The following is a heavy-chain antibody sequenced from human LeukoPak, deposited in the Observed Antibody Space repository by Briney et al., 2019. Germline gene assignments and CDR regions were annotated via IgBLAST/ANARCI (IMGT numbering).Heavy chain of an antibody. CDR1: GYTFTSYG. D-gene: IGHD6-13*01. CDR3: ARSYSSSWLLDFDY. J-gene: IGHJ4*02. Sequence: ASVKVSCKASGYTFTSYGISWVRQAPGQGLEWMGWISAYNGNTNYAQKLQGRVTMTTDTSTSTAYMELRSLRSDDTAVYYCARSYSSSWLLDFDYWGQGTLVTVSS. V-gene: IGHV1-18*01. CDR2: ISAYNGNT.